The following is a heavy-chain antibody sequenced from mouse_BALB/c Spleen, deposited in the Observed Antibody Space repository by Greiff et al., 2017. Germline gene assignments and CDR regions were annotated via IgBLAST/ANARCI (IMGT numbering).Heavy chain of an antibody. Sequence: VQLQQSGAELVRSGASVKLSCTASGFNIKDYYMHWVKQRPEQGLEWIGWIDPENGDTEYAPKFQGKATMTADTSSNTAYLQLSSLTSEDTAVYYSVYGRYAMDYWGQGTSVTVSS. CDR3: VYGRYAMDY. CDR2: IDPENGDT. CDR1: GFNIKDYY. D-gene: IGHD2-10*02. J-gene: IGHJ4*01. V-gene: IGHV14-4*02.